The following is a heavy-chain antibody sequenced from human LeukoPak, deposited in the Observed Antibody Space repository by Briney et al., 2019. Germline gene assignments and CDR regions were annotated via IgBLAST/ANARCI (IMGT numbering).Heavy chain of an antibody. D-gene: IGHD6-13*01. CDR3: ARSRGSSSWYGY. CDR2: IYHSGST. V-gene: IGHV4-30-2*01. J-gene: IGHJ4*02. Sequence: SQTLSLTCAVSGGSISSGGYSWSWIRQPPGKGLEWIGYIYHSGSTYYNPSLKSRVTISVDRSKNQFSLKLSSVTAADTAVYYCARSRGSSSWYGYWGQGTLVTVSS. CDR1: GGSISSGGYS.